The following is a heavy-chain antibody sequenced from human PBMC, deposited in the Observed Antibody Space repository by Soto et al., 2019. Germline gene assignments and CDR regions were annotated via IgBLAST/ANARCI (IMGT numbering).Heavy chain of an antibody. CDR1: GFSLSNARMG. CDR3: ARISKKGITIFGVVISYYYYYYMDV. D-gene: IGHD3-3*01. V-gene: IGHV2-26*01. Sequence: QVTLKESGPVLVKPTETLTLTCTVSGFSLSNARMGVSWIRQPPGKALEWLAHIFSNDEKSYSTSLKSRLTISKDTSKSQVVLTMTNMDPVDTATYYCARISKKGITIFGVVISYYYYYYMDVWGKGTTVTVSS. CDR2: IFSNDEK. J-gene: IGHJ6*03.